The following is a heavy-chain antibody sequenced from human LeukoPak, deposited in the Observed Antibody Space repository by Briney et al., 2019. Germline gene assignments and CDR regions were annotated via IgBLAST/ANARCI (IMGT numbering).Heavy chain of an antibody. CDR3: AREDPQTTVPEGMDV. V-gene: IGHV4-4*07. D-gene: IGHD4-17*01. CDR2: IFTSGIT. Sequence: PSETLSLTCTVSGGSISIYYWNWIRQPAGKGLEWIGRIFTSGITNYNPSLKSRVTMSVDTSKNQFSLQLSFVTAADTAVYYCAREDPQTTVPEGMDVWGQGTTVTVSS. J-gene: IGHJ6*02. CDR1: GGSISIYY.